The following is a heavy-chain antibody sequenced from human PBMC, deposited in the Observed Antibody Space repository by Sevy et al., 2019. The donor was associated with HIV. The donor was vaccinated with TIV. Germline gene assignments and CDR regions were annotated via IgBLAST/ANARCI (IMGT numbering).Heavy chain of an antibody. V-gene: IGHV3-23*01. Sequence: GGSLRLTCAASGFTFSSYAMSWVRQAPGKGLEWVSAISGSGGSTYYADSVKGRFTISRDNSKNTLYLQRNSLRAEDTAVYYCAKDVLPFTMIVVAKGPYYYYGMDVWAQGTTVTVSS. J-gene: IGHJ6*02. CDR2: ISGSGGST. CDR1: GFTFSSYA. CDR3: AKDVLPFTMIVVAKGPYYYYGMDV. D-gene: IGHD3-22*01.